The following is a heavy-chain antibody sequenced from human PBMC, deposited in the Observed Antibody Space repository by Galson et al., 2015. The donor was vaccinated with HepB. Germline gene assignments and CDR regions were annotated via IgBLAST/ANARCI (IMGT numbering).Heavy chain of an antibody. Sequence: SLRLSCAASGFTFSGSAMHWVRQASGKGLEWVGRIRSKANSYATAYAASVKGRFTISRDNSRNTVYLQMNSLRAEDTAVFYCAKAQGDGYNYFDYWGQGILVTVSS. J-gene: IGHJ4*02. CDR2: IRSKANSYAT. V-gene: IGHV3-73*01. CDR1: GFTFSGSA. CDR3: AKAQGDGYNYFDY. D-gene: IGHD5-24*01.